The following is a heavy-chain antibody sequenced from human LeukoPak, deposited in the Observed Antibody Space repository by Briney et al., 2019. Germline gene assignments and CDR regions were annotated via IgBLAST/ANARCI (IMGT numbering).Heavy chain of an antibody. CDR1: GGSIGSSSYY. D-gene: IGHD3-10*01. CDR2: IYYSGST. Sequence: RPSETLSLTCTVSGGSIGSSSYYWGWIRQPPGKGLEWIGTIYYSGSTYYNPSLKSRVTISVDTSKNQFSMNLSSVTAADTAVYYCARHLGFGSYNAFDIWGQGRMVTVSS. V-gene: IGHV4-39*01. CDR3: ARHLGFGSYNAFDI. J-gene: IGHJ3*02.